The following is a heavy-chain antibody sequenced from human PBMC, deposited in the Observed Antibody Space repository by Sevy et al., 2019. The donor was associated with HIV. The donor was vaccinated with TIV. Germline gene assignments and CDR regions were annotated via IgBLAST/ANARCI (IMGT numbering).Heavy chain of an antibody. CDR2: ISRKGLGT. CDR1: GFTFNKFA. D-gene: IGHD1-1*01. V-gene: IGHV3-23*01. Sequence: GGSLRLSCAASGFTFNKFAMSWVRQAPGKGLEWVSAISRKGLGTYYAAPVKGRFSISRDDSKNMLYLQLSSLRGDDTAVYYCAKEGNNSPDKFDSWGQGTLVTVSS. J-gene: IGHJ4*02. CDR3: AKEGNNSPDKFDS.